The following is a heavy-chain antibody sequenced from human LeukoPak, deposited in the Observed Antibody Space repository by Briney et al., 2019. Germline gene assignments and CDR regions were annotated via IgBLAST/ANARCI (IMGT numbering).Heavy chain of an antibody. CDR3: ARDRFAVVPFDY. V-gene: IGHV3-30-3*01. CDR1: GFTFSSYA. D-gene: IGHD4-23*01. CDR2: ISYDGSNK. J-gene: IGHJ4*02. Sequence: PGGSLRLSCAASGFTFSSYAMHWVRQAPGKGLEWVAVISYDGSNKYYADSVKGRFTISRDNSKNTLYLQMNSLRAEDTAVYYCARDRFAVVPFDYWGQGTPVTVSS.